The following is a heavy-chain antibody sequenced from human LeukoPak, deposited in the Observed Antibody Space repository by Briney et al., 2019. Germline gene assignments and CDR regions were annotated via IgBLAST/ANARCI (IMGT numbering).Heavy chain of an antibody. D-gene: IGHD2-21*02. CDR2: INSDGSST. Sequence: GGSLRLSCAASGFTFSSYWMHWVRQAPGKGLVWVSRINSDGSSTSYADSVKGRFTISRDNAKSTLYLQMNSLRAEDTAVYYCARGDWHYYYYYYMDVWGEGTTVTISS. V-gene: IGHV3-74*01. CDR1: GFTFSSYW. J-gene: IGHJ6*03. CDR3: ARGDWHYYYYYYMDV.